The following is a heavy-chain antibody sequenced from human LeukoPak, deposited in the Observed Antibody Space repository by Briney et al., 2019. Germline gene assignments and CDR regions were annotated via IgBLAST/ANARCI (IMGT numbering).Heavy chain of an antibody. J-gene: IGHJ4*02. D-gene: IGHD5-18*01. CDR3: AKDLSEPVMVIES. CDR1: GFAFRSYG. Sequence: GGSLRLSCAASGFAFRSYGMTWVRQAPGKGLEWVSSISSSSSYIYYADSVKGRFTISRDNAKNSLYLQMNSLRAEDTAVYYCAKDLSEPVMVIESWGQGTLVTVSS. V-gene: IGHV3-21*01. CDR2: ISSSSSYI.